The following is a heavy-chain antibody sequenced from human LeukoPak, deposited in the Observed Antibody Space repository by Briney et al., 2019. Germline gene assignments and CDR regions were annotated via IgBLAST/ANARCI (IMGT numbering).Heavy chain of an antibody. J-gene: IGHJ5*02. CDR2: IYYSRST. Sequence: PSETLSLTCTVSGGSISSSSYYWDWIRQPPGKGLEWIGSIYYSRSTYYNPSLKSRVTISIDTSKSQFSLKLTSVTAADTAIYYCARQVTVPGTMVGCFDPWGQGTLVTVSS. V-gene: IGHV4-39*01. D-gene: IGHD2-2*01. CDR1: GGSISSSSYY. CDR3: ARQVTVPGTMVGCFDP.